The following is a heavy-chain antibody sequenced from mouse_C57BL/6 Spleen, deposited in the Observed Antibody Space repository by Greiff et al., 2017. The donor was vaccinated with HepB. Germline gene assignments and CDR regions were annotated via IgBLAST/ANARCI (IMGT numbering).Heavy chain of an antibody. J-gene: IGHJ4*01. CDR1: GYTFTDYY. CDR2: INPNNGGT. CDR3: ARWGLRPLYYAMDY. Sequence: VQLKQSGPELVKPGASVKISCKASGYTFTDYYMNWVKQSHGKSLEWIGDINPNNGGTSYNQKFKGKATLTVDKSSSTAYMELRSLTSEDSAVYYCARWGLRPLYYAMDYWGQGTSVTVSS. D-gene: IGHD2-4*01. V-gene: IGHV1-26*01.